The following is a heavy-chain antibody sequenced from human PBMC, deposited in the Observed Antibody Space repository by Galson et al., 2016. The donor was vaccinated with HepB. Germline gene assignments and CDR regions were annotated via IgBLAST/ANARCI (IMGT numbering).Heavy chain of an antibody. CDR3: ARLLGYDSSDI. CDR1: GASIRSRSFY. CDR2: VYYDGRT. V-gene: IGHV4-39*01. J-gene: IGHJ4*02. D-gene: IGHD3-22*01. Sequence: ETLSLTCTVSGASIRSRSFYWGWIRQPPGKGLEWIGSVYYDGRTSYNPSLQNRVTLSIDTSKNQFSLRLSSVTAADTSVYYCARLLGYDSSDIWGQGTLVIISS.